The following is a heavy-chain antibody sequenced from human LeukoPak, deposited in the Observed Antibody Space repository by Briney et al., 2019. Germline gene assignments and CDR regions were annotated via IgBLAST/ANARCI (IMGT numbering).Heavy chain of an antibody. D-gene: IGHD6-19*01. Sequence: SEALSLTCTVSGGSISSYYWSWIRQPPGKGLEWIGYIYYSGSTNYNPSLKSRVTISVDTSKNQFSLKLSSVTAADTAVYYCARHGRYSSGWYDGWGQGTLVTVSS. J-gene: IGHJ4*02. CDR1: GGSISSYY. V-gene: IGHV4-59*08. CDR2: IYYSGST. CDR3: ARHGRYSSGWYDG.